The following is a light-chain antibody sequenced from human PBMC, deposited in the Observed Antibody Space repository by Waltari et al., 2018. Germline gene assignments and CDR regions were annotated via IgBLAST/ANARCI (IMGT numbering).Light chain of an antibody. CDR3: QQYRDTPYT. J-gene: IGKJ2*01. V-gene: IGKV4-1*01. Sequence: DIVMTQSPDSLAVSLGERATIHCKSSQSISYSSNNKDYLAWYQLKPGQPPKLLIYWASTRESGVPDRFSGSGTGTDFTLTISSLQTEDVATYYCQQYRDTPYTFGQGTNLEI. CDR2: WAS. CDR1: QSISYSSNNKDY.